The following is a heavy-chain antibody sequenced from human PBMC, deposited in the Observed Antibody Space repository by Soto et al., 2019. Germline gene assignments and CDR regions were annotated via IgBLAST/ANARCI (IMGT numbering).Heavy chain of an antibody. CDR1: GYSFTSYW. V-gene: IGHV5-10-1*01. CDR3: ARYAGATTSYYYYGMDV. J-gene: IGHJ6*02. Sequence: GESLKISCKGSGYSFTSYWISWVRQMPGKGLEWMGRIDPSDSYTNYSPSFQGHVTISADKSISTAYLQWSSLKASDTAMYYCARYAGATTSYYYYGMDVWGQGTTVTVSS. CDR2: IDPSDSYT. D-gene: IGHD1-26*01.